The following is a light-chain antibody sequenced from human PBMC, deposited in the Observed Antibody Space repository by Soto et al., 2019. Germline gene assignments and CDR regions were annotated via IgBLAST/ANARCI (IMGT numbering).Light chain of an antibody. CDR3: QSHDSSLSGYV. CDR2: GNS. V-gene: IGLV1-40*01. Sequence: QSALTQPPSVSGARGQRVTMSWTGSSSNIGAGYDVHWYQQLPGTAPKLLIYGNSNRPSGVPDRFSGSKSGTSASLAITGLQAEDEADYYCQSHDSSLSGYVFGTGTKVTVL. J-gene: IGLJ1*01. CDR1: SSNIGAGYD.